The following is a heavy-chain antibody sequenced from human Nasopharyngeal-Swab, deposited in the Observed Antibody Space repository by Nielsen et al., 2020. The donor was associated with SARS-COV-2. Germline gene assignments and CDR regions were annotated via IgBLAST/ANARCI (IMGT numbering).Heavy chain of an antibody. D-gene: IGHD4-17*01. J-gene: IGHJ4*02. CDR3: ARHGGATTVPPPRY. CDR2: INTNTGNP. V-gene: IGHV7-4-1*02. Sequence: WVRQAPGQGLEWMGWINTNTGNPTYAQGFTGRFVFSLDTSVSTAYLQISSLKAEDTAVYYCARHGGATTVPPPRYWGQGTLVTVSS.